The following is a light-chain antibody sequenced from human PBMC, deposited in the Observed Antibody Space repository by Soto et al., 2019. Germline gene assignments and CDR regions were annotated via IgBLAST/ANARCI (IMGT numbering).Light chain of an antibody. V-gene: IGKV4-1*01. CDR2: WAS. CDR3: QQHFITPLT. Sequence: DIVMTQSPDSLAVSLGERATINCKSSRSILYSSNNKNYLAWYQHKPGQPPRLLIYWASTRESGVPDRFSGSGSGSDFTLTISSLQAEDVAVYYCQQHFITPLTFGGGTKVDIK. CDR1: RSILYSSNNKNY. J-gene: IGKJ4*01.